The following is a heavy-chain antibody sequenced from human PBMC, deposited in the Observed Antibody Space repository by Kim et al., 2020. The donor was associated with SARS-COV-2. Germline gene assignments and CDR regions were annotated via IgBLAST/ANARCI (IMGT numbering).Heavy chain of an antibody. CDR2: IYHVGST. V-gene: IGHV4-4*02. Sequence: SETLSLTCAVSGDSISSTNWWSWVRQTPRKGLEWIGEIYHVGSTNINPSLESRVTISVDKSKNQFSLKLTSVTAADTGTYYCTRGGGAVATTQRADYWG. J-gene: IGHJ4*01. D-gene: IGHD1-26*01. CDR3: TRGGGAVATTQRADY. CDR1: GDSISSTNW.